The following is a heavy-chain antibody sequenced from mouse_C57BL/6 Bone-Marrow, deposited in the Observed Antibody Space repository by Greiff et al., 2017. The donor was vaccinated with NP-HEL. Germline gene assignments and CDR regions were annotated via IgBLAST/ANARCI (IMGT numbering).Heavy chain of an antibody. D-gene: IGHD2-4*01. CDR1: GFSLTSYG. J-gene: IGHJ1*03. CDR3: ARMWIYYDYDWYFDV. V-gene: IGHV2-2*01. CDR2: IWSGGST. Sequence: QVQLKESGPGLVQPSQSLSITCTVSGFSLTSYGVHWVRQSPGKGLEWLGVIWSGGSTDYNAAFISRLSISKDNSKSQVFFKMNSLQADDTAIYYCARMWIYYDYDWYFDVWGTGTTVTVSS.